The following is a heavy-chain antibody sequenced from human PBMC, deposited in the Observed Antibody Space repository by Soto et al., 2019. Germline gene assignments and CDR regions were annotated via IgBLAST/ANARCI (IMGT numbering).Heavy chain of an antibody. V-gene: IGHV3-21*01. CDR2: ISSSSSYI. J-gene: IGHJ6*02. CDR1: GFTFSSYS. Sequence: PGGSLRLSCAASGFTFSSYSMNWVRQAPGKGLEWVSSISSSSSYIYYADSVKGRFTISRDNAKNSLYLQMNSLRAEDTAVYYCARGLFCSGGNCYIILHYHYRLAVWGQGTTVTVSS. D-gene: IGHD2-15*01. CDR3: ARGLFCSGGNCYIILHYHYRLAV.